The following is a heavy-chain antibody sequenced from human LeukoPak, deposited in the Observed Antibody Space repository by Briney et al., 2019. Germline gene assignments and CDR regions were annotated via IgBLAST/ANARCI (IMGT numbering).Heavy chain of an antibody. Sequence: GSLRLSCAASGLTFSSYGMHWVRQAPGKGLEWVAFIRYDGSNKYYADSVKGRFTISRDNSKNTLYLQMNSLRAEDTAVYYCAKVNTPGGSSGSFFDYWGQGTLVTVSS. CDR3: AKVNTPGGSSGSFFDY. V-gene: IGHV3-30*02. CDR1: GLTFSSYG. D-gene: IGHD6-19*01. CDR2: IRYDGSNK. J-gene: IGHJ4*02.